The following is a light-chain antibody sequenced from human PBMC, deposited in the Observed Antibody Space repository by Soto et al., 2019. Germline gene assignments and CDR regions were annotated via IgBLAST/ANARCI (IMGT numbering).Light chain of an antibody. CDR1: QGISSY. Sequence: AIRMTQSPSSLSAYEGDRVTITCRASQGISSYLAWYQQNPGKAPELLIYAASSLQSGVPSRFSGSGSGTDFTLTISYLQSEDFATYYCQQYYTYPLTFGGGTKVDIK. CDR3: QQYYTYPLT. V-gene: IGKV1-8*01. J-gene: IGKJ4*01. CDR2: AAS.